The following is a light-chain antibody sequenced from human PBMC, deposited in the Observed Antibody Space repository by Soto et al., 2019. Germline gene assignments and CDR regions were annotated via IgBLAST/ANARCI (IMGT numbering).Light chain of an antibody. V-gene: IGLV3-1*01. CDR2: DDN. CDR1: KLGAKY. CDR3: QAWDNSVI. Sequence: SYELTQPPSVSVSPGQTTTMTCSGDKLGAKYVCWYQQKPGQSPVLVIYDDNKRPSGIPERFSGSYSGNTATLTISGTQALDEADYFCQAWDNSVIFGGGTKLTVL. J-gene: IGLJ2*01.